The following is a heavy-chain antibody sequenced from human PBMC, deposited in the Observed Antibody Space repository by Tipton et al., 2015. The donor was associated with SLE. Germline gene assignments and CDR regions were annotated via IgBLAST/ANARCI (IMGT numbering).Heavy chain of an antibody. CDR1: GFTFSSYA. J-gene: IGHJ5*02. CDR2: IYSGGST. V-gene: IGHV3-23*03. CDR3: ASLRGSNNNWFDH. Sequence: SLRLSCAASGFTFSSYAMSWVRQAPGKGLEWVSVIYSGGSTYYADSVKCRFTISRDNSKNTLYLQMNSLRAEDTAVYYCASLRGSNNNWFDHWGQGTLVTVSS. D-gene: IGHD5/OR15-5a*01.